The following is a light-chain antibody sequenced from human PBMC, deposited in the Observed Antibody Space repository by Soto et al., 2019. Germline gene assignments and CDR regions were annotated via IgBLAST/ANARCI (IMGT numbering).Light chain of an antibody. CDR3: QQYNSYPGT. V-gene: IGKV1-5*03. Sequence: DIQMTQSPSTLSASVGDRVTITCRASQSISSWLAWYQQKPGKAPKLLIYKASSLESGVPSRFSGSGSGTEFTLNTSSLQPDDFATYYCQQYNSYPGTFGQGTKVEIK. J-gene: IGKJ1*01. CDR2: KAS. CDR1: QSISSW.